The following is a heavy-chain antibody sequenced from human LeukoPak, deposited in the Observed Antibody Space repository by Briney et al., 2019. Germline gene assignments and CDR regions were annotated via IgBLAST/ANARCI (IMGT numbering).Heavy chain of an antibody. V-gene: IGHV3-7*01. CDR3: ARAGGTSWADY. Sequence: GGSLRLSCEASGFTFRDYWMTWVRQAPGKGLEWVANVEQDGTEKFYVDSVKGRFTISRDNGKNSLYLQMNSLRVEDTAIYYCARAGGTSWADYWGQGTLVTVSS. CDR1: GFTFRDYW. D-gene: IGHD6-13*01. CDR2: VEQDGTEK. J-gene: IGHJ4*02.